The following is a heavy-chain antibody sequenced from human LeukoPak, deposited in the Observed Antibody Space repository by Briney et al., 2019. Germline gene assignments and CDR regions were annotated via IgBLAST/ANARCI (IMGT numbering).Heavy chain of an antibody. CDR1: GFTFSSYA. J-gene: IGHJ4*02. V-gene: IGHV3-23*01. Sequence: GGSLRLSCAASGFTFSSYAMSWVRQAPGKGLEWVSAISGSGDSTYYGDSVRGRSTISRDNSKNTLYLQMNSLRAEDTAVYYCAKTRPLDSSSWSHGDYWGQGTLVTVSS. CDR3: AKTRPLDSSSWSHGDY. D-gene: IGHD6-13*01. CDR2: ISGSGDST.